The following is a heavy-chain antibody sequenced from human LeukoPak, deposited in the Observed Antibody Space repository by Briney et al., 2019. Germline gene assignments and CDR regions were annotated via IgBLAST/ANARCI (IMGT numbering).Heavy chain of an antibody. CDR1: GFPFSNW. J-gene: IGHJ4*02. V-gene: IGHV3-7*04. D-gene: IGHD5-24*01. CDR3: TRVGYIDEGIDY. Sequence: GGSLRLSCVASGFPFSNWMTWVRQASGKGLEWVANIKQDGSKKSYVDSVKGRFTISRDNAKNSLYLQMNSLRAEDTAIYYCTRVGYIDEGIDYWGQGTLVTVSS. CDR2: IKQDGSKK.